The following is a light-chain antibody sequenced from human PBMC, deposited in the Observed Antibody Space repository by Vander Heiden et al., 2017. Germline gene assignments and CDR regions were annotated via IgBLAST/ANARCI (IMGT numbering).Light chain of an antibody. V-gene: IGKV1-33*01. CDR1: QDIKFF. J-gene: IGKJ4*01. CDR3: QQDENLPLT. CDR2: DAS. Sequence: DIQMTQSPSSLSASIGDRVTMTCQASQDIKFFLSWYQQKPGKAPKLLIQDASNLEPGVPSRFSGSGSGTDFSFTIDNLQPEDFATYFCQQDENLPLTFGGGTRVEIK.